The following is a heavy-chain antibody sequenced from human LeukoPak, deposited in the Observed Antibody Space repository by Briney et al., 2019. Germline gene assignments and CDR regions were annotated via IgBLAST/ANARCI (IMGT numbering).Heavy chain of an antibody. CDR3: ARVYPSWYRVGYFDY. Sequence: SETLSLTCTVSGGSISSYYWSWIRQPPGKGLEWFGYIYYSGSTNYNPSLKSRVTISVDTSKNQFSLKLSSVTAADTAVYYCARVYPSWYRVGYFDYWGQGTLVTVSS. J-gene: IGHJ4*02. CDR1: GGSISSYY. D-gene: IGHD6-13*01. V-gene: IGHV4-59*01. CDR2: IYYSGST.